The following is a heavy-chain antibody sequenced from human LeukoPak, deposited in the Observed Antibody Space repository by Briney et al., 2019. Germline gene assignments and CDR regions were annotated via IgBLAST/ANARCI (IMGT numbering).Heavy chain of an antibody. CDR2: INPNSGGT. D-gene: IGHD6-19*01. V-gene: IGHV1-2*02. Sequence: ASVKVSCKASGYTFTGYYMHWVRQAPGQGLEWMGWINPNSGGTNYAQKFQGRVTMTRDTSISTAYMELSRLRSDDTDVYYCARVRGGFYSSGWEVGFDYWGQGTLVTVSS. J-gene: IGHJ4*02. CDR1: GYTFTGYY. CDR3: ARVRGGFYSSGWEVGFDY.